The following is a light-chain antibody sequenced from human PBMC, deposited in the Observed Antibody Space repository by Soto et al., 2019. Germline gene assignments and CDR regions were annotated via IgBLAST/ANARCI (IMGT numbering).Light chain of an antibody. J-gene: IGLJ2*01. CDR1: SSDVGSHNL. Sequence: QSALTQPASVSGSPGQSITISCTGSSSDVGSHNLVSWYQQYPGKAPKLMIFEANKRPSGVSNRFSGSKSGNTAFLTVSGLQADDEADYYCCSYVGTSTIFGGGTKLTVL. CDR2: EAN. V-gene: IGLV2-23*01. CDR3: CSYVGTSTI.